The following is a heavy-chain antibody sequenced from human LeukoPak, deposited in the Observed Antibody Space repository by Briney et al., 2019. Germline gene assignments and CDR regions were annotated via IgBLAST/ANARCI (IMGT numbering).Heavy chain of an antibody. V-gene: IGHV1-2*02. CDR1: GYTFTDYY. J-gene: IGHJ4*02. D-gene: IGHD5-18*01. CDR2: INPNSGGT. Sequence: ASVKVSCKASGYTFTDYYMHWVRQAPGQGLEWMGWINPNSGGTNYAQKFQGRVTMTRDTSISTAYMELSRLRSDDTAVYYCARGEYSYGFNFDYWGQGTLVTVSS. CDR3: ARGEYSYGFNFDY.